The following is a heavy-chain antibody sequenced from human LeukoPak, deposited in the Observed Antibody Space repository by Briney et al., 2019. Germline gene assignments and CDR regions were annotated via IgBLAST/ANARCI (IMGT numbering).Heavy chain of an antibody. Sequence: PGGSLRLSCAASGFTFSRYGMHWVRQAPDKGLEWVAVISYDGSNRYYADSVKGRFTISRDNSKDTLILQINSLRAEDSAVYYCARAGYNSGWYEDWGQGALVTVSS. CDR1: GFTFSRYG. CDR2: ISYDGSNR. D-gene: IGHD6-19*01. V-gene: IGHV3-30*03. CDR3: ARAGYNSGWYED. J-gene: IGHJ4*02.